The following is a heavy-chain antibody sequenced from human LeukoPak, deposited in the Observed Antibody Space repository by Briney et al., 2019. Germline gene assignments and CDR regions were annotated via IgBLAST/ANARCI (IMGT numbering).Heavy chain of an antibody. CDR2: IYTSGST. CDR3: ARAYDYGGSNWFDP. V-gene: IGHV4-4*07. J-gene: IGHJ5*02. D-gene: IGHD4-23*01. Sequence: PSEPLSLTCTVSGGSISTYYWSWIRQPTGKGLEWIGRIYTSGSTNYNPSLKSRVTMSVDTSKDQFSLNLSSVTAADTAVYYCARAYDYGGSNWFDPWGQGTLVTVSS. CDR1: GGSISTYY.